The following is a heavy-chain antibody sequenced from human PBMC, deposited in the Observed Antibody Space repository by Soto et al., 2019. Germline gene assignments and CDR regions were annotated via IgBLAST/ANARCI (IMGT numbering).Heavy chain of an antibody. CDR3: ARLSGGYGYYYGMDV. CDR2: IYSGGST. D-gene: IGHD2-8*02. V-gene: IGHV3-53*01. Sequence: LRLSCAASGFTVSSNYMSWVRQGPGKGLEWVSVIYSGGSTYYADSVKGRFTISRDNSKNTLYLQMNSLRAEDTAVYYCARLSGGYGYYYGMDVWGQGTTVTVSS. CDR1: GFTVSSNY. J-gene: IGHJ6*02.